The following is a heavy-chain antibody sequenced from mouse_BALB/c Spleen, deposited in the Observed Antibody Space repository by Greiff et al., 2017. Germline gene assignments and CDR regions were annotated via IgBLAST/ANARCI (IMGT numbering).Heavy chain of an antibody. CDR3: ARCRIYYDYGGAMDY. D-gene: IGHD2-4*01. V-gene: IGHV1-7*01. Sequence: VQLQQSGAELAKPGASVKMSCKASGYTFTSYWMHWVKQRPGQGLEWIGYINPSTGYTEYNQKFKYKATLTADKSSSTAYMQLSSLTSEDSAVYYCARCRIYYDYGGAMDYWGQGTSVTVSS. CDR1: GYTFTSYW. J-gene: IGHJ4*01. CDR2: INPSTGYT.